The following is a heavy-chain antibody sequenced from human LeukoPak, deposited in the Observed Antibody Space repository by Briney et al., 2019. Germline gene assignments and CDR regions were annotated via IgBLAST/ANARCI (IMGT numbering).Heavy chain of an antibody. CDR1: GYTFSGYY. J-gene: IGHJ6*03. CDR3: ATTPKTSGYYSYYYMDV. Sequence: ASVKVSCKASGYTFSGYYMYWVRQAPGQGLEWMGWINPDTGGTNYAQKFQDRVTMTRDTSISAAYLQLSNLRSDDTAVYYCATTPKTSGYYSYYYMDVWGKGTTVTVSS. V-gene: IGHV1-2*02. CDR2: INPDTGGT. D-gene: IGHD3-3*01.